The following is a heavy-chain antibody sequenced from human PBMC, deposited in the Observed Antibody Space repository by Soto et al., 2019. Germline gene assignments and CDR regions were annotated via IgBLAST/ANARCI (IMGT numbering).Heavy chain of an antibody. V-gene: IGHV1-69*12. D-gene: IGHD3-10*02. Sequence: QVQLEQSGAEVKKPGSSVKVSCKASGGTFSNYAISWVRQAPGQGLEWMGGIIPIFGTANYAQKLQDRVTIPADESTSTAYMELSSLRSDDTAVYYCARSRSAGYVYFDSWGQGTLATVSS. J-gene: IGHJ4*02. CDR3: ARSRSAGYVYFDS. CDR1: GGTFSNYA. CDR2: IIPIFGTA.